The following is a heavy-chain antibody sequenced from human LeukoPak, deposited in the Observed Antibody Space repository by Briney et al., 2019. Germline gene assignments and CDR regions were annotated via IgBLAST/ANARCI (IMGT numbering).Heavy chain of an antibody. CDR2: ISGSGDNT. D-gene: IGHD3-16*01. J-gene: IGHJ6*02. Sequence: GGSLRLSCAASGFTFSSYAMSWVRQAPGKGLEWVSGISGSGDNTYYADSVKGRFTISRDNSKNTLYLQMNSLRAEDTAVYYCARAGGKHYGMDVWGQGTTVTVSS. CDR1: GFTFSSYA. V-gene: IGHV3-23*01. CDR3: ARAGGKHYGMDV.